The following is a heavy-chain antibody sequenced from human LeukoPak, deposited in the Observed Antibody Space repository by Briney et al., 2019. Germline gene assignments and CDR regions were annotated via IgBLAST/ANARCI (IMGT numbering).Heavy chain of an antibody. V-gene: IGHV4-34*01. CDR1: GGSFSGYY. CDR3: ARGDGYNSRRFDP. D-gene: IGHD5-24*01. J-gene: IGHJ5*02. Sequence: SETLSLTCAVYGGSFSGYYWSWIRRPPGKGLEWIGEIHHSGSTNYNPSLKSRVTISVDTSKNQFSLKLSSVTAADTAVYYCARGDGYNSRRFDPWGQGTLVTVSS. CDR2: IHHSGST.